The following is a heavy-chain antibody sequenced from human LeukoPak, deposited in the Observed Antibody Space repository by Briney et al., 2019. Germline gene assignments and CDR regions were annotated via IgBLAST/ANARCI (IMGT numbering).Heavy chain of an antibody. CDR3: ARAMFHYYDSSGYILDY. V-gene: IGHV1-18*01. D-gene: IGHD3-22*01. Sequence: ASVKVSCKASGYIFTSYGISWVRQAPGQGLEWMGWISAYNGNTNYAQKLQGRVTMTTDTSTSIAYMELSSLRSEDTAVYYCARAMFHYYDSSGYILDYWGQGTLVTVSS. CDR1: GYIFTSYG. J-gene: IGHJ4*02. CDR2: ISAYNGNT.